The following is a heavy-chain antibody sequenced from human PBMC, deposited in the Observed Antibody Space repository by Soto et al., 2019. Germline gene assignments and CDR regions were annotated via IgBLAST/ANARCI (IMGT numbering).Heavy chain of an antibody. CDR1: GFTFSSYG. J-gene: IGHJ6*02. Sequence: GGSLRLSCAASGFTFSSYGMHWVRQAPGKGLEWVAVIWYDGSNKYYADSVKGRFTISRDNSKNTLYLQMNSLRAEDTAVYYCAREGPYYDFWSGYRPYYYGMDVWGQGTTVTV. CDR2: IWYDGSNK. D-gene: IGHD3-3*01. CDR3: AREGPYYDFWSGYRPYYYGMDV. V-gene: IGHV3-33*01.